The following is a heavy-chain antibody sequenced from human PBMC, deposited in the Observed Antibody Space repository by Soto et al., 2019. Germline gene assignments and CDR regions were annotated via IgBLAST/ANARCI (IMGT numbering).Heavy chain of an antibody. CDR3: ARVVADGWFDP. Sequence: SETLSLTCTVSGGSISSYYWSWIRQPPGKGLEWIGYIYYSGSTNYNPSLKSRVTISVDTSKNQFSLKLSSVTAADTAVYYCARVVADGWFDPWGQGTLVTVSS. D-gene: IGHD5-12*01. J-gene: IGHJ5*02. V-gene: IGHV4-59*01. CDR1: GGSISSYY. CDR2: IYYSGST.